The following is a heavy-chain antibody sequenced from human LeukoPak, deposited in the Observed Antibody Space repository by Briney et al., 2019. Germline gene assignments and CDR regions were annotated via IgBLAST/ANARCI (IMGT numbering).Heavy chain of an antibody. CDR1: GGTFSSYA. Sequence: GASVKVSCKASGGTFSSYAISWVRQAPGQGLEWMGGIIPIFGTANYAQKFQGRVTITADESTSTAYIELSSLRSEDTAVYYCASVLRFLEWLLPDYWGQGTLVTVSS. CDR2: IIPIFGTA. D-gene: IGHD3-3*01. V-gene: IGHV1-69*13. CDR3: ASVLRFLEWLLPDY. J-gene: IGHJ4*02.